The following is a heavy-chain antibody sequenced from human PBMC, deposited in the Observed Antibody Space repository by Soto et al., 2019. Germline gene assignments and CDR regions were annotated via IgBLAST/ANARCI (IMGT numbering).Heavy chain of an antibody. D-gene: IGHD3-3*01. CDR1: GYSFTSYW. J-gene: IGHJ6*02. Sequence: GESLKISCKGSGYSFTSYWISWVRQMPGKGLEWMGRIDPSDSYTNYSPSFQGHVTISADKSISTAYLQWSSLKASDTAMYYCARLERPYYDFWSGYYTGSDYYGMDVWGQGTTVTVSS. CDR3: ARLERPYYDFWSGYYTGSDYYGMDV. V-gene: IGHV5-10-1*01. CDR2: IDPSDSYT.